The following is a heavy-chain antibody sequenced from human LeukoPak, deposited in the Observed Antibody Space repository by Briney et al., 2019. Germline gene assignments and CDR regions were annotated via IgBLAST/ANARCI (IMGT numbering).Heavy chain of an antibody. J-gene: IGHJ5*02. V-gene: IGHV4-59*01. Sequence: SETLSLTCSVSGGSISSYYWSWIRRPPGRGLEWSGYIFYSGSSNYNPSLKGRVSISVDRAKNQYSLKLSSVTAADPAVYYCAKVRYYGTGSYYPRFHPWRQGPLVTLSS. CDR3: AKVRYYGTGSYYPRFHP. CDR2: IFYSGSS. D-gene: IGHD3-10*01. CDR1: GGSISSYY.